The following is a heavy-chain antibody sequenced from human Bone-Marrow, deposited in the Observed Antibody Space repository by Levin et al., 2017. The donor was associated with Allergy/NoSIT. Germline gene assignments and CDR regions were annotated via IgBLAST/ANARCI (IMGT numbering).Heavy chain of an antibody. J-gene: IGHJ4*02. CDR3: TRPQGDSSASGIDY. CDR2: IRSKPNNYAT. Sequence: GGSLRLSCAASGFSFSGSAIHWVRQASGKGLEWVGRIRSKPNNYATSYAASVKGRFTISRDDSKNTAYLQMNSLKTEDTALYYCTRPQGDSSASGIDYWGQGTLVTVSS. D-gene: IGHD3-22*01. CDR1: GFSFSGSA. V-gene: IGHV3-73*01.